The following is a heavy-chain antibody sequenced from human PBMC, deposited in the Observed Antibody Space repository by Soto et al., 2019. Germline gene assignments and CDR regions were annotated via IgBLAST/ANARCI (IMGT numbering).Heavy chain of an antibody. CDR2: INHSGST. Sequence: SETLSLTCAVYGGSFSGYYWSWIRQPPGKGLEWIGEINHSGSTNYNPSLKSRVTISVDTSKNQFSLKLSSVTAADTAVYYCARGVDSGYDYNYFDYWGQGTLVIVSS. CDR1: GGSFSGYY. CDR3: ARGVDSGYDYNYFDY. V-gene: IGHV4-34*01. D-gene: IGHD5-12*01. J-gene: IGHJ4*02.